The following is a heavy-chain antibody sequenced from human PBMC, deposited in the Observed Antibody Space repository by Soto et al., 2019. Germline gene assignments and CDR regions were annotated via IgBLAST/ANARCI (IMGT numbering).Heavy chain of an antibody. Sequence: ASVKVSCKASGYTLTSYGISWVRQAPGQGLEWMGWISAYNGNTNYAQKLQGRVTMTTDTSTSTAYMELRSLRSDDTAVYYCARGPPYYDSSGYYSLFDYWGQGTLVTVSS. D-gene: IGHD3-22*01. J-gene: IGHJ4*02. CDR2: ISAYNGNT. CDR1: GYTLTSYG. CDR3: ARGPPYYDSSGYYSLFDY. V-gene: IGHV1-18*01.